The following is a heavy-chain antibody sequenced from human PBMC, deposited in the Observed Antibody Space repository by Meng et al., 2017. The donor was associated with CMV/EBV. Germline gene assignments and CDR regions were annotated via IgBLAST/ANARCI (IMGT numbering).Heavy chain of an antibody. J-gene: IGHJ6*02. CDR3: ARDYPPFTMVRGVTLSDSMDV. D-gene: IGHD3-10*01. CDR2: ISYDGSNK. CDR1: GFTFSSYA. V-gene: IGHV3-30*04. Sequence: GGSLKISCAASGFTFSSYAMHWVRQAPGKGLEWVAVISYDGSNKYYADSVKGRFTISRDNSKNTLYLQMNSLRAEDTAVYYCARDYPPFTMVRGVTLSDSMDVWGQGTTVTVSS.